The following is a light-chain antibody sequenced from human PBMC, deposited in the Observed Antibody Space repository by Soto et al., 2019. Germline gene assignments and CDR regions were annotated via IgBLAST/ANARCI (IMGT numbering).Light chain of an antibody. V-gene: IGKV3-20*01. CDR2: GAS. CDR3: QQYDNSPIT. J-gene: IGKJ5*01. CDR1: QSVGGSY. Sequence: EIVLTQSPGTLSLSPGERATLSCRASQSVGGSYLAWYQQKGGQAPRLLIYGASSRATGIPDRFSGSGSGTDFTLTISRLEPEDFAVYFCQQYDNSPITFGQGTRLEIK.